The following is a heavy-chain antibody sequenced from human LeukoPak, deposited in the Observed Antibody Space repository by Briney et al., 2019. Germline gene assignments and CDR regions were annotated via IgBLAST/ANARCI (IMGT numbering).Heavy chain of an antibody. D-gene: IGHD3-3*02. CDR2: IGTTGDST. CDR1: GLTFSSHW. V-gene: IGHV3-23*01. Sequence: GGSLRLSCAASGLTFSSHWMHWVRQAPGKGLEWISTIGTTGDSTYYADSVKGRFSISRNNSKTTLYLQMNGLRAEDTAVYYCAKSISTQCFDYWGQGTLVTVSS. CDR3: AKSISTQCFDY. J-gene: IGHJ4*02.